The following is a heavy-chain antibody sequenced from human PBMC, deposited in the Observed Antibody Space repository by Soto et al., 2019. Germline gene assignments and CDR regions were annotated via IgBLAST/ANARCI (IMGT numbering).Heavy chain of an antibody. D-gene: IGHD6-19*01. J-gene: IGHJ4*02. Sequence: GVLRLSCAASGFTFSSYSMNWVRQAPGKGLEWVSYISSSSSTIYYADSVKGRFTISRDNAKNSLYLQMNSLRDEDTAVYYCARILGQAVAGTVDYFDYWGQGTLVTVSS. CDR2: ISSSSSTI. V-gene: IGHV3-48*02. CDR3: ARILGQAVAGTVDYFDY. CDR1: GFTFSSYS.